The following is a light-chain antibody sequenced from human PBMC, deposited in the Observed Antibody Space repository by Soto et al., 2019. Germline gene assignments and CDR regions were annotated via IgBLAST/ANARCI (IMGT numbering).Light chain of an antibody. Sequence: EIVLTQSPATLSLSPGERATLSCRASQSVSTYLAWYQQKPGQAPRLLIYDASNRATGIPARFSGSGSGTDFTLTISSLESEDFAVYYCQQFSSYPLTFGGGTKVEIK. CDR2: DAS. J-gene: IGKJ4*01. CDR3: QQFSSYPLT. CDR1: QSVSTY. V-gene: IGKV3-11*01.